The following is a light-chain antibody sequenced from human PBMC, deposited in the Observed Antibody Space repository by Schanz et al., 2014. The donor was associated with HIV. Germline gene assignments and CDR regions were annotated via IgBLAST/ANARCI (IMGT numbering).Light chain of an antibody. CDR1: SSNIGAGYD. CDR3: ASWDDSLSGRV. J-gene: IGLJ3*02. V-gene: IGLV1-40*01. CDR2: GNN. Sequence: QSVLTQPPSVSGAPGQRVTISCTGSSSNIGAGYDVHWYKQLPETAPKLLMFGNNNRPSGVPDRYSGSKSGTSGSLVISGLRSEDEADYYCASWDDSLSGRVFGGGTKLTVL.